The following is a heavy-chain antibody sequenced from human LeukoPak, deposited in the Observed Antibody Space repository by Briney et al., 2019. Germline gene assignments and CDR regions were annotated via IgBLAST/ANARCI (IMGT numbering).Heavy chain of an antibody. J-gene: IGHJ4*02. D-gene: IGHD3-9*01. CDR2: ISGSGGST. CDR3: AKVQPQLRYFHWYRRGYFDY. Sequence: PGGTLRLSCAASGFTFSSYAMSWVRQAPGKGLEWVSAISGSGGSTYYADSVKGRFTISRDNSKNTLYLQMNSLRAEDTAVYYCAKVQPQLRYFHWYRRGYFDYWRQGTLVTVSS. CDR1: GFTFSSYA. V-gene: IGHV3-23*01.